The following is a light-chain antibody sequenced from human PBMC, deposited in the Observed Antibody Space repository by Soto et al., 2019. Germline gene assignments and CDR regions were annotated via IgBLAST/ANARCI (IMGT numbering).Light chain of an antibody. CDR2: DAS. V-gene: IGKV3-11*01. CDR3: QQYNNWPPIT. J-gene: IGKJ5*01. CDR1: QSISNF. Sequence: EIVLTQSPATLSLSPGESATLSCRASQSISNFLAWYQQKPGQSPRLLIYDASNRATGIPARFSGSGSGTDFTLTISSLQSEDFAVYYCQQYNNWPPITFGQGTRLEIK.